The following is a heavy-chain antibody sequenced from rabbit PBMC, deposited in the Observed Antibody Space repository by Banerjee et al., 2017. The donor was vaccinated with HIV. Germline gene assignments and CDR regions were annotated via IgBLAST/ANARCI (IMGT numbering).Heavy chain of an antibody. V-gene: IGHV1S45*01. CDR2: INTGSGST. D-gene: IGHD6-1*01. Sequence: QEQLVESGGGLVQPEGSLTLTCTASGFSFSFYYMCWVRQAPGKGLEWIGCINTGSGSTYYASWAKGRFTISKTSSTTVTLQMTSLTGADTATYFCGRPHGGVGYGWDLWGPGTLVTVS. J-gene: IGHJ6*01. CDR3: GRPHGGVGYGWDL. CDR1: GFSFSFYY.